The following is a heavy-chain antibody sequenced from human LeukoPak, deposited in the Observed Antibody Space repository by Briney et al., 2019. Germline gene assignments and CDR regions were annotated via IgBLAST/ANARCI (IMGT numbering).Heavy chain of an antibody. CDR2: INWNGGST. D-gene: IGHD3-9*01. J-gene: IGHJ3*02. V-gene: IGHV3-20*04. CDR3: ARATRRYFDHNDAFDI. CDR1: GFTFDDYG. Sequence: GGSLRLSCAAPGFTFDDYGMSWVRQAPGKGLDRVSGINWNGGSTGYADSVKGRFTISRDNAKNSLYLQMNSLRAEDTALYYCARATRRYFDHNDAFDIWGQGTMVTVS.